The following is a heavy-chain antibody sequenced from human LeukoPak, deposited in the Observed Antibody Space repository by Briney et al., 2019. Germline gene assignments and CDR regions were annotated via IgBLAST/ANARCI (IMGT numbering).Heavy chain of an antibody. CDR1: DGSFNFYF. D-gene: IGHD3-10*01. CDR3: ARDSHSGFQ. Sequence: SETLSLTCTVSDGSFNFYFWHWIRQPPGKGLDWIGEIDNRGSTQYYPSLRSQVTISVDTSRNQFSLELTSVTAADTAVYFCARDSHSGFQWGQGTLVTVSS. J-gene: IGHJ4*02. CDR2: IDNRGST. V-gene: IGHV4-34*01.